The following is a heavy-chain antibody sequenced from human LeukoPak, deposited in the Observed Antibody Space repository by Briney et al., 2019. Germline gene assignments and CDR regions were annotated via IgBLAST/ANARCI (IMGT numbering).Heavy chain of an antibody. CDR3: AKDPYYY. V-gene: IGHV3-23*01. CDR2: ISTYGVSA. J-gene: IGHJ4*02. CDR1: GFTFSSYA. Sequence: SGGSLRLSCAASGFTFSSYAMSWVRQAPGKGLEWVSSISTYGVSADYADSVKGRFTISRDNSKNTLYLQMNSLRAEDTAVYYCAKDPYYYWGQGTLVTVSS. D-gene: IGHD3-10*01.